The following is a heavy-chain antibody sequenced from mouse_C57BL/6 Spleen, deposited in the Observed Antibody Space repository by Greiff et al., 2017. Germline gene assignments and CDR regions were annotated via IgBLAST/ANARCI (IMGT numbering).Heavy chain of an antibody. CDR1: GYTFTSYW. V-gene: IGHV1-64*01. J-gene: IGHJ2*01. CDR2: IHPNSGST. D-gene: IGHD3-2*02. Sequence: VQLQQPGAELVKPGASVKLSCKASGYTFTSYWMHWVKQRPGQGLEWIGMIHPNSGSTNYNEKFKSKATLTVDNSSSTAYMQLSSLTSEDSAVYYCARDSSGYYFDDWGQGTTLTVSS. CDR3: ARDSSGYYFDD.